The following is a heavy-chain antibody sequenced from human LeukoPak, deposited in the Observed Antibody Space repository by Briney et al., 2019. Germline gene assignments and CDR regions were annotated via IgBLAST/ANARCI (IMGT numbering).Heavy chain of an antibody. CDR3: AREGGPYRPLDY. CDR2: VNLQGST. CDR1: GGSITNTNY. J-gene: IGHJ4*02. V-gene: IGHV4-4*02. Sequence: SETLSLTCGVSGGSITNTNYWTWVRQPPGKGLEWIGEVNLQGSTNYNPSLMGRVAIAVDTSENHISLQLTSVTAADTAVYYCAREGGPYRPLDYSGQETLVTVSS.